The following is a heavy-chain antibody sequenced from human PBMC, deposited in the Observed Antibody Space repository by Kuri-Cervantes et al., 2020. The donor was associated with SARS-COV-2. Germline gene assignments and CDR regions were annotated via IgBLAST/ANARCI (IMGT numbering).Heavy chain of an antibody. D-gene: IGHD4-17*01. CDR3: ARSGSGDYYFDY. J-gene: IGHJ4*02. Sequence: GGSLRLSCAASGFTFSSYAMHWVRQAPGKGLEWVAVISYDGSNKYYADSVKGRFTISRDNSKNTLYLQMNSLRAEDTAVYYCARSGSGDYYFDYWGQGTLVTVSS. CDR1: GFTFSSYA. CDR2: ISYDGSNK. V-gene: IGHV3-30*07.